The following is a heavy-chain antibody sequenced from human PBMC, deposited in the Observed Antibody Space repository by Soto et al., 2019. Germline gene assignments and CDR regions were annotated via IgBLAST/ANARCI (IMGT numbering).Heavy chain of an antibody. CDR3: ARDGQYDFWSGYMKSYYYYYGMDV. Sequence: SETLSLTCTVSGGSISSSSYYWSWIRQPPGKGLEWIGYIYYSGSTNYNPSLKSRVTISVDTSKNQFSLKLSSVTAADTAVYYCARDGQYDFWSGYMKSYYYYYGMDVWGQGTTVTVSS. V-gene: IGHV4-61*01. J-gene: IGHJ6*02. D-gene: IGHD3-3*01. CDR2: IYYSGST. CDR1: GGSISSSSYY.